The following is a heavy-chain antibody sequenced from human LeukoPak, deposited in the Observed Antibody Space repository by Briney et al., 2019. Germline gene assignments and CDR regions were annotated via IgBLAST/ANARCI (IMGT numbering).Heavy chain of an antibody. CDR3: AKVGGNPSTLVDY. Sequence: RGSLRLSCAASGFTFSTYAMSWVRQAPGKGLQWVSAISSGGGATYYADSVKGRFTISRDNSKNTLYLQMNSLRAEDTAVYSCAKVGGNPSTLVDYWGQGTLVTVSS. CDR2: ISSGGGAT. D-gene: IGHD5/OR15-5a*01. J-gene: IGHJ4*02. CDR1: GFTFSTYA. V-gene: IGHV3-23*01.